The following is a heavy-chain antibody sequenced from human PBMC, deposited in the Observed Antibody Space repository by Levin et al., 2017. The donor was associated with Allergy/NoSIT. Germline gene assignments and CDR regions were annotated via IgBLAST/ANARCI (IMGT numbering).Heavy chain of an antibody. Sequence: LSGGSLRLSCVVSGFTFSSYAMSWIRQTPDKGLEWMSIISGDSRTIYYADSVRGRFTVSRDNSKNTVYLQMNSLRAEDTALYYCVSYRDGPYIPIAYWGQGTLVTVSS. CDR1: GFTFSSYA. D-gene: IGHD2-21*01. J-gene: IGHJ4*02. CDR2: ISGDSRTI. V-gene: IGHV3-23*01. CDR3: VSYRDGPYIPIAY.